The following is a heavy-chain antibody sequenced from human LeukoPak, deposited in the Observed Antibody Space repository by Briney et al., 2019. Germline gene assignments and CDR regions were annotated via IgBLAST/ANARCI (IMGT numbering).Heavy chain of an antibody. Sequence: ASVKVSCKASVYTFTSYYMHWVRQAPGQGLAWMGIINPSGGSTSYAQKFQGRVTMTRDTSIITAYMELSRLRSDDTAVYYCASLPYGDYPDYWGQGTLVTVSS. CDR3: ASLPYGDYPDY. V-gene: IGHV1-46*01. D-gene: IGHD4-17*01. J-gene: IGHJ4*02. CDR1: VYTFTSYY. CDR2: INPSGGST.